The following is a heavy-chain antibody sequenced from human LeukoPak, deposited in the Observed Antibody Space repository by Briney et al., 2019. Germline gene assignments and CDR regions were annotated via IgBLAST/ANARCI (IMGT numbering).Heavy chain of an antibody. D-gene: IGHD3-10*01. Sequence: SSETLSLTCTVSGGSISSYYWSWIRQPPGKGLEWIGYIYYSGSANYNPSLKSRVTMSVDTSKNQFSLKLSSVTAADTAVYYCARRASRYYGSGTYPFDYWGQGTLVTVSS. CDR2: IYYSGSA. J-gene: IGHJ4*02. CDR1: GGSISSYY. V-gene: IGHV4-59*08. CDR3: ARRASRYYGSGTYPFDY.